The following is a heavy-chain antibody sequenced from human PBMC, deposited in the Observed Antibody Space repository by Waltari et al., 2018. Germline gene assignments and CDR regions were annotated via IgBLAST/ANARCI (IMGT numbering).Heavy chain of an antibody. CDR2: CDPEDGET. Sequence: QVPLVQSGAEVKKPGASVKVSCKVSGYTLTELSMHWVRQAPGKGLEWMGGCDPEDGETIYAQKCQGRVTMTEDRATDTAYMELSSLRSEDTAVYYCATALVGATFTFDYWGQGTLVTVSS. J-gene: IGHJ4*02. CDR1: GYTLTELS. D-gene: IGHD1-26*01. CDR3: ATALVGATFTFDY. V-gene: IGHV1-24*01.